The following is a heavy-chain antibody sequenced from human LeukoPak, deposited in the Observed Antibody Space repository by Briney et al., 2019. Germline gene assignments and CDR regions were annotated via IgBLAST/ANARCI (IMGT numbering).Heavy chain of an antibody. D-gene: IGHD4-17*01. Sequence: SETLSLTCTVSGGSISSYYWSWIRQSPGKGLEWIGYIYYSGSTNYNPSLKSRLTMSVDTSKNQFSLKLSSVTAADTAVYYCARRNGDTNWYFDLWGRGTLVTVSS. CDR1: GGSISSYY. CDR3: ARRNGDTNWYFDL. V-gene: IGHV4-59*08. J-gene: IGHJ2*01. CDR2: IYYSGST.